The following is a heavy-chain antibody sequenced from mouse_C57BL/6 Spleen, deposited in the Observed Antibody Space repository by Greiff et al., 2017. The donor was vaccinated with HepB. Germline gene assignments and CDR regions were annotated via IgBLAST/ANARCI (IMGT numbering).Heavy chain of an antibody. CDR2: ISDGGSYT. D-gene: IGHD1-2*01. CDR3: ARDGTTAVEGYWYFDV. J-gene: IGHJ1*03. Sequence: EVKLVESGGGLVKPGGSLKLSCAASGFTFSSYAMSWVRQTPEKRLEWVATISDGGSYTYYPDNVKGRFTISRDNAKNNLYLQMSHLKSEDTAMYYCARDGTTAVEGYWYFDVWGTGTTVTVSS. CDR1: GFTFSSYA. V-gene: IGHV5-4*01.